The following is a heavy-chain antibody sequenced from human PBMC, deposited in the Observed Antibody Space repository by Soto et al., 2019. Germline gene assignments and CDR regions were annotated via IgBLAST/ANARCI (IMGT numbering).Heavy chain of an antibody. V-gene: IGHV4-31*03. J-gene: IGHJ2*01. D-gene: IGHD6-13*01. CDR3: AGGHYFISSCSYRDL. CDR2: IYYSGTT. CDR1: GGSIDSDGSY. Sequence: QVQLQESGPGLVKPSQTLSLTCTVSGGSIDSDGSYWSWIRQSPGEGLEWLGYIYYSGTTYYNPSLKSRVSIALDTSKNQFSLKLSPVTAADTAIYYWAGGHYFISSCSYRDLWGSGTLVTVPS.